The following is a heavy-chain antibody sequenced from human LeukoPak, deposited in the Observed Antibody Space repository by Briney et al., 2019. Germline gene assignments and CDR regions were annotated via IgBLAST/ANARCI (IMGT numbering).Heavy chain of an antibody. V-gene: IGHV3-9*01. J-gene: IGHJ6*02. CDR2: ISWNSGSI. CDR3: ARGITIFGVAYGMDV. D-gene: IGHD3-3*01. CDR1: GFTFDDYA. Sequence: PGGSLRLSCAASGFTFDDYAMHWVRQAPGKGLEWVSGISWNSGSIGYADSVKGRFTISRDNAKNSLYLQMNSLRAEDTAVYYCARGITIFGVAYGMDVWGQGTTVTVSS.